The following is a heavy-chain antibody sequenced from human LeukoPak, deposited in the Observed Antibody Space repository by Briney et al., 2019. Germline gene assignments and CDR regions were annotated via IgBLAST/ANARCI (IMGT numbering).Heavy chain of an antibody. D-gene: IGHD6-19*01. J-gene: IGHJ4*02. CDR3: ARHFRPDSSGWYGLDY. V-gene: IGHV4-59*08. CDR1: GGSINNYY. Sequence: SETLSLTCTVSGGSINNYYWSWIRQPPGKGLEWTGYIFYSGSTNYNPSLKSRVTMSVDTSKNQFSLKLSSVTAADTAVYYCARHFRPDSSGWYGLDYWGQGTLVTVSS. CDR2: IFYSGST.